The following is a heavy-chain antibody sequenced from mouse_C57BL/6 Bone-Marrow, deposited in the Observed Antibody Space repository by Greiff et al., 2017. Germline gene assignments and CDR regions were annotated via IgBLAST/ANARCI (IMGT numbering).Heavy chain of an antibody. Sequence: QVQLQQSGAELVKPGASVKMSCKASGYTFTSYWITWVKQRPGQGLEWIGDIYPGSGSTNYNEKFKSKATLTGDTSSSTAYMQLSSLTSEDSAVYYCAREGGDGNYGYWGQGTTLTVSS. J-gene: IGHJ2*01. CDR3: AREGGDGNYGY. V-gene: IGHV1-55*01. CDR2: IYPGSGST. D-gene: IGHD2-1*01. CDR1: GYTFTSYW.